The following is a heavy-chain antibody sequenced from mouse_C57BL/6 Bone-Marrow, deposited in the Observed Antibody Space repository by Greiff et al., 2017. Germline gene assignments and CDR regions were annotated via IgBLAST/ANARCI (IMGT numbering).Heavy chain of an antibody. CDR3: ARSSYYYPDY. D-gene: IGHD1-1*01. V-gene: IGHV1-59*01. CDR1: GYTFTSYW. CDR2: IDPSDSYT. J-gene: IGHJ2*01. Sequence: QVQLQQPGAELVRPGTSVKLSCKASGYTFTSYWMHWVKQRPGQGLEWIGVIDPSDSYTNYNQKFKGKATLTVDTSSSTAYMQLSSLTSEDSAVYYCARSSYYYPDYWGQGTTLTVSS.